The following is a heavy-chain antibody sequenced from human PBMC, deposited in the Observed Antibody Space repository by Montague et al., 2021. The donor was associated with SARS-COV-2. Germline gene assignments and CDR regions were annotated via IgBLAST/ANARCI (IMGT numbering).Heavy chain of an antibody. J-gene: IGHJ6*02. CDR2: IYYSGNS. V-gene: IGHV4-59*01. D-gene: IGHD1-26*01. CDR3: ARGHPGGVYYYYGMDV. CDR1: GGFISNYY. Sequence: SETLSLTCTVSGGFISNYYWNWIWRPPGKGLEWIGYIYYSGNSNYNPPLKIRVNVSVDASNNLVPLRLKSVTVADTAVDYCARGHPGGVYYYYGMDVWGQGTTVTVSS.